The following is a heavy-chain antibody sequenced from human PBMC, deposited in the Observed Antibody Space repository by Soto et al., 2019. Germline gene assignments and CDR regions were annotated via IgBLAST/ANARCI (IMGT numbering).Heavy chain of an antibody. CDR3: ATTQLLWFGADYNYYGMDV. D-gene: IGHD3-10*01. J-gene: IGHJ6*02. CDR1: GYALTVLS. V-gene: IGHV1-24*01. CDR2: FDPEDGET. Sequence: ASVKVSWKVAGYALTVLSMHWVRQAPGKGLEWMGGFDPEDGETIYAQKFQGRVTMTEDTSTDTAYMELSSLRSEDTAVYYCATTQLLWFGADYNYYGMDVWGQGTTVTVSS.